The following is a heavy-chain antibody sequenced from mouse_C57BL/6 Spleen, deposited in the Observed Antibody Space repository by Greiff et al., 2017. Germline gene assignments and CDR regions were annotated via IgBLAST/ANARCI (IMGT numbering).Heavy chain of an antibody. J-gene: IGHJ4*01. D-gene: IGHD1-1*01. Sequence: QVQLQQPGAELVRPGTSVKLSCKASGYTFTSYWMHWVKQRPGQGLEWIGVIDPSDSYTNYNQKFKGKATLTVDTCSSTAYMQLRSLTSEDTAVYYCTRGSYYYGSRGDYYAMDYWGQGASVTVSS. V-gene: IGHV1-59*01. CDR1: GYTFTSYW. CDR2: IDPSDSYT. CDR3: TRGSYYYGSRGDYYAMDY.